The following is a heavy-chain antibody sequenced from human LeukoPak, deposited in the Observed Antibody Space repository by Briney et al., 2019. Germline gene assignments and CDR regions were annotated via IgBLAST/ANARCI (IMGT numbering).Heavy chain of an antibody. Sequence: PGGSLRLSCAASGFTFSSYGMHWVRQAPGKGLEWVAVISYDGSNKYYADSVKGRFTISRDNSKNTLYLQMNSLRAEDTAVYYCARDRAYYDILTGYWYYFDYWGQGTLVTVSS. V-gene: IGHV3-30*03. D-gene: IGHD3-9*01. CDR3: ARDRAYYDILTGYWYYFDY. J-gene: IGHJ4*02. CDR2: ISYDGSNK. CDR1: GFTFSSYG.